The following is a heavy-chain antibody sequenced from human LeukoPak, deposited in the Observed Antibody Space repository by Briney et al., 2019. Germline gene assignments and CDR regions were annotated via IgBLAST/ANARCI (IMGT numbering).Heavy chain of an antibody. CDR3: ARESGYDIDFDY. CDR1: GFTFSNAW. D-gene: IGHD5-12*01. V-gene: IGHV3-15*01. J-gene: IGHJ4*02. CDR2: IKSKTDGGTT. Sequence: GGSLRLSCAASGFTFSNAWMSWVRQAPGKGLEWVGRIKSKTDGGTTDYAAPVKGRFTISRDNAKKSLYLQMNSLRAEDTAVYYCARESGYDIDFDYWGQGTLVTVSS.